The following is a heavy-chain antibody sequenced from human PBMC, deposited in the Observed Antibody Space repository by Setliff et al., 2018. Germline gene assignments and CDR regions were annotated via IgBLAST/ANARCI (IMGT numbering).Heavy chain of an antibody. CDR2: ISAYTGNT. V-gene: IGHV1-18*01. Sequence: ASVKVSCKASGYTFSHSGITWVRQAPGQGLEWMGWISAYTGNTNYAPKLQGRVTMTTDASTSTAYMEVTSLRGLRSDDTAVYYCAISTLSICSGGSCPNAFDVWGQGTMVTVSS. D-gene: IGHD2-15*01. CDR1: GYTFSHSG. CDR3: AISTLSICSGGSCPNAFDV. J-gene: IGHJ3*01.